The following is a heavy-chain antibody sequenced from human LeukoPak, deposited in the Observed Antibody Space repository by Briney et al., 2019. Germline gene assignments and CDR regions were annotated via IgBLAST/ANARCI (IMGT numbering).Heavy chain of an antibody. CDR1: GDTFSRYG. CDR2: INPNSGGT. V-gene: IGHV1-2*06. Sequence: ASVKVSCKASGDTFSRYGISWVRQAPGQGLEWMGRINPNSGGTNYAQKFQGRVTMTRDTSISTAYMELSRLRSDDTAVYYCARDSGSYPTDYWGQGALVTVSS. J-gene: IGHJ4*02. CDR3: ARDSGSYPTDY. D-gene: IGHD1-26*01.